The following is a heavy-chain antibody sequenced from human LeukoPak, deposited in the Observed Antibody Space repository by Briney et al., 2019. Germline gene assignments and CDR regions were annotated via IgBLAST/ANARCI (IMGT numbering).Heavy chain of an antibody. V-gene: IGHV3-48*02. J-gene: IGHJ3*02. D-gene: IGHD3-22*01. Sequence: GGSLRLSCAASGFSFTGYSMNWVRQAPGKGLEWLSYITSRSFTIYYADSVKGRFTISRDNAKNSLYLQMNSLRDEDTAVYYCARDQTPHYYDSSGYYRNDAFDIWGQGTMVTVSS. CDR3: ARDQTPHYYDSSGYYRNDAFDI. CDR1: GFSFTGYS. CDR2: ITSRSFTI.